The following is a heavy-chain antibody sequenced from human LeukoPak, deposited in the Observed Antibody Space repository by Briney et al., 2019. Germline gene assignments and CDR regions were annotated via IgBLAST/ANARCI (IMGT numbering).Heavy chain of an antibody. J-gene: IGHJ4*02. V-gene: IGHV1-69*04. CDR1: GGTFSSHA. D-gene: IGHD2-15*01. CDR2: IIPILGIA. Sequence: SVKVSCKASGGTFSSHAISWVRQAPGQGLEWMGRIIPILGIANYAQKFQGRVTITADKSTSTAYMELSSLRSEDTAVYYCASSTPAVTAFDYWGQGTLVTVSS. CDR3: ASSTPAVTAFDY.